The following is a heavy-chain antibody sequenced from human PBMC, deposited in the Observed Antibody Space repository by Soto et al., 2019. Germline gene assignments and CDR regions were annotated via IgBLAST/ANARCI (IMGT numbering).Heavy chain of an antibody. CDR2: INAGNGNT. Sequence: QVQLVQSGAEVKKPGASVKVSCKASGYTFTSYAMHWVRQAPGQRLEWMGWINAGNGNTKYSQKFQGRVTITRDTSASTAYMELSSLRSEDTAVYYCAGSIAARNYYYFGMDVWGQGTKVTVSS. CDR1: GYTFTSYA. V-gene: IGHV1-3*01. J-gene: IGHJ6*02. D-gene: IGHD6-6*01. CDR3: AGSIAARNYYYFGMDV.